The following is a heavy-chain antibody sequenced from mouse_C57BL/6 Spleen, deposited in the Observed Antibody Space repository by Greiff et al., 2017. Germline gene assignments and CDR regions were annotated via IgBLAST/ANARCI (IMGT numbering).Heavy chain of an antibody. Sequence: QVQLKQPGAELVKPGASVKLSCKASGYTFTSYWMQWVKQRPGQGLEWIGEIDPSDSYTNYNQKFKGKATLTVDTSSSTAYMQLSSLTSEDSAVYYCARGLRWYFDVWGTGTTVTVSS. J-gene: IGHJ1*03. D-gene: IGHD1-1*01. CDR2: IDPSDSYT. V-gene: IGHV1-50*01. CDR3: ARGLRWYFDV. CDR1: GYTFTSYW.